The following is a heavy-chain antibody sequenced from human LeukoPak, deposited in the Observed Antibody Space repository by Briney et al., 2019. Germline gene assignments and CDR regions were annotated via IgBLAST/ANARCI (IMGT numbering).Heavy chain of an antibody. J-gene: IGHJ5*02. V-gene: IGHV1-18*01. CDR1: GYTFTSYG. D-gene: IGHD3-10*01. Sequence: EASVKVSCKASGYTFTSYGISWVRQAPGQGLEWMGWISAYNGNTNYAQKLQGRVTMTTDTSMSTAYMELRSLRSDDTAVYYCARRMVRGVIITRNWFDPWGQGTLVTVSS. CDR2: ISAYNGNT. CDR3: ARRMVRGVIITRNWFDP.